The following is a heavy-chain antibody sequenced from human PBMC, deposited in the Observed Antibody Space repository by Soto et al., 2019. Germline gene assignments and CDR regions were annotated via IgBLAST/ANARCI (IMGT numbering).Heavy chain of an antibody. D-gene: IGHD3-10*01. Sequence: ASVKVSCKATGYAFIDHYIHWLRQAPGQGLEWMGWINPNGGGTKYAQNFQGRVTMTRDTSIRTVYLELSRLRSDDTAVYYCARDLNPYYGPGRLNGFFDFCGKGYLVIVSS. CDR2: INPNGGGT. CDR3: ARDLNPYYGPGRLNGFFDF. CDR1: GYAFIDHY. V-gene: IGHV1-2*02. J-gene: IGHJ4*02.